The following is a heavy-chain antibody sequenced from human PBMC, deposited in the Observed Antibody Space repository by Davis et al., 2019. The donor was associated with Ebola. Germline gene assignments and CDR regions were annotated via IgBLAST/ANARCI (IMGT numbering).Heavy chain of an antibody. D-gene: IGHD3-22*01. CDR1: GFTFSDYY. V-gene: IGHV4-39*01. Sequence: ESLKISCAASGFTFSDYYMSWIRQPPGKGLEWIGSIYYSGSTYYNPSLKSRVTISVDTSKNQFSLKLSSVTAADTAVYYCARHPLGWYYDSSGYYFRGYYFDYWGQGTLVTVSS. CDR3: ARHPLGWYYDSSGYYFRGYYFDY. J-gene: IGHJ4*02. CDR2: IYYSGST.